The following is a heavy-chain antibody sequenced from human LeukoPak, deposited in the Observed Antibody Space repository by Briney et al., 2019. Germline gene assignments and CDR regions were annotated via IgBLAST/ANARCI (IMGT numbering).Heavy chain of an antibody. CDR3: ARGDVVVPAAFYYGMDV. J-gene: IGHJ6*02. D-gene: IGHD2-2*01. V-gene: IGHV4-4*07. CDR1: GGSISSYY. Sequence: PSETLSLTCTVSGGSISSYYWSWIRQPAGRGLEWIGRIYTSRSTNYNPSLKSRATMSVDTSKNQFSLKLSSVTAADTAVYYCARGDVVVPAAFYYGMDVWGQGTTVTVSS. CDR2: IYTSRST.